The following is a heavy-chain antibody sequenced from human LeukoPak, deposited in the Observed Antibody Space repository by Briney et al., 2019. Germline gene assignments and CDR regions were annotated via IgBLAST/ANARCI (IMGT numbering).Heavy chain of an antibody. V-gene: IGHV3-23*01. D-gene: IGHD2-8*01. CDR2: ISGSGGST. CDR3: AKAPYCTNGVCYAFDI. CDR1: GFTFSSYA. J-gene: IGHJ3*02. Sequence: GGSLRLXCAASGFTFSSYAMSWGRRAPGKGLEWVSAISGSGGSTYYADSVKGRLTISRDNSKNTLYLQMNSLRAEDTAVYYCAKAPYCTNGVCYAFDIWGQGTMVTVSS.